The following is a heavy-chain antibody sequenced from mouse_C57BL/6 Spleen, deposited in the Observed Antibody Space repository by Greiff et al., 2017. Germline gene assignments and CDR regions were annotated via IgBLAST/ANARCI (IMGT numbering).Heavy chain of an antibody. V-gene: IGHV1-42*01. CDR3: ARGGDYYAMDY. CDR1: GYSFTGYY. J-gene: IGHJ4*01. CDR2: INPSTGGT. Sequence: EVQLQQSGPELVKPGASVKISCKASGYSFTGYYMNWVKQSPEKSLEWIGEINPSTGGTTYNQKFKAKATLTVDKSSSTAYMQLKSLTSEDSAGYYCARGGDYYAMDYWGQGTSVTVSS.